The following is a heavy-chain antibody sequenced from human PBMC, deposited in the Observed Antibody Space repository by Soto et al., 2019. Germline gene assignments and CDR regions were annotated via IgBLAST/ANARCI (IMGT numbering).Heavy chain of an antibody. CDR3: AREGSVYYSDAFDI. J-gene: IGHJ3*02. Sequence: EVQLVESGGGLVQPGGSLRLSCAASGFTFSSYEMNWVRQAPGKGLEWVSYISSSGSTIYYADSAKGRFTISRDNAKNSLYLQMNSLRAEDTAVYYCAREGSVYYSDAFDIWGQGTMVTVSS. D-gene: IGHD3-22*01. V-gene: IGHV3-48*03. CDR2: ISSSGSTI. CDR1: GFTFSSYE.